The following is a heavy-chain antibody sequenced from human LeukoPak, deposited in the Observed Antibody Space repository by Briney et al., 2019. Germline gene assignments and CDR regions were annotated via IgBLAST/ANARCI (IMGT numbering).Heavy chain of an antibody. V-gene: IGHV4-38-2*02. CDR1: GYSISSGYY. Sequence: SETLSLTCTVSGYSISSGYYWGWIRQPPGKGLEWIGSIYHSGSTYYNPSLKSRVTISVDTSKNQFSLKLSSVTAADTAVYYCARDLAIVVAHRFDYWGQGTLVTVSS. D-gene: IGHD3-22*01. CDR2: IYHSGST. CDR3: ARDLAIVVAHRFDY. J-gene: IGHJ4*02.